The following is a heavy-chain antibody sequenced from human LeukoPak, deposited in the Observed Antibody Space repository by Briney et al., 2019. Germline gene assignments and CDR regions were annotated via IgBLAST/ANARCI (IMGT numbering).Heavy chain of an antibody. CDR2: IYYSGST. D-gene: IGHD2-2*01. CDR1: GGSISSSSYY. J-gene: IGHJ4*02. Sequence: SETLSLTCTVSGGSISSSSYYWGWIRQPPGKGLEWIGSIYYSGSTYYNPSLKSRVTISVDTSKNQFSLKLSSVTAADTAVYYCARVPRGVPAAPSFDYWGQGTLVTVSS. CDR3: ARVPRGVPAAPSFDY. V-gene: IGHV4-39*07.